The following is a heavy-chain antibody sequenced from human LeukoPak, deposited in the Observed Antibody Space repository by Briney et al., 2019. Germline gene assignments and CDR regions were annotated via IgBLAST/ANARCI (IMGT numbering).Heavy chain of an antibody. CDR2: MNPNSGNT. Sequence: ASVKVSCKASGYSFTSYDINWVRQATGQGLEWMGWMNPNSGNTGYVQKFHGRVTMTSNTSISTAYMELSSLRPEDTAVYYCARETNGEHNWFDPWGQGTLVTVSS. V-gene: IGHV1-8*01. J-gene: IGHJ5*02. CDR3: ARETNGEHNWFDP. CDR1: GYSFTSYD. D-gene: IGHD3-10*01.